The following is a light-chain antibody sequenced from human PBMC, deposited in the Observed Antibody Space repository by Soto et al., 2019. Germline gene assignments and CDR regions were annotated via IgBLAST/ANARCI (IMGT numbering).Light chain of an antibody. Sequence: EIVLTQSPATLSLSPGERATLSCRASQSVSTYLDWYQQKPGQAPRLLIYDASNRATGTPARFSGSGSGTDFPLTISSLESEDFAVYYCQQRSNWPRTFGQGTKLEMK. V-gene: IGKV3-11*01. CDR3: QQRSNWPRT. J-gene: IGKJ2*01. CDR2: DAS. CDR1: QSVSTY.